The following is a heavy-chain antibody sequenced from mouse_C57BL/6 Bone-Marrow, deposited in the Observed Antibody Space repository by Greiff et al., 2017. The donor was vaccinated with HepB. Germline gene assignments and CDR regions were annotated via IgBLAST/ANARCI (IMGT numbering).Heavy chain of an antibody. CDR2: ISSGGSYT. J-gene: IGHJ2*01. CDR3: ARHERSMPDGYYPDY. D-gene: IGHD2-3*01. V-gene: IGHV5-6*01. Sequence: EVHLVESGGDLVKPGGSLKLSCAASGFTFSSYGMSWVRQTPDKRLEWVATISSGGSYTYYPDSVKGRFTISRDNAKNTLYLQMSSLKSEDTAMYYCARHERSMPDGYYPDYWGQGTTLTVSS. CDR1: GFTFSSYG.